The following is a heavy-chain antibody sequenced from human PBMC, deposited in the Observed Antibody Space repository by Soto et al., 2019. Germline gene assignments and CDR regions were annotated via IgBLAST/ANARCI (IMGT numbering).Heavy chain of an antibody. CDR1: GYTFTSYA. CDR2: INAANGNT. CDR3: ARDYGMDV. V-gene: IGHV1-3*01. J-gene: IGHJ6*02. Sequence: QVQLVQSGAEGKKPGASVKVSCKASGYTFTSYAMHWVRQAPGQRLEWMGWINAANGNTKYSQKFQGRVTITRDTSASTAYMELSSLRSEDTAVYSCARDYGMDVWGQGTTVTVSS.